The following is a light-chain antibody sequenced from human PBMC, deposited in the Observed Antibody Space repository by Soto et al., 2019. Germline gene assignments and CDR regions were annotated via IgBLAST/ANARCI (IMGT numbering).Light chain of an antibody. J-gene: IGKJ1*01. V-gene: IGKV1-5*01. Sequence: DIQMTQSPSTLSASVGDRVTITCRASQSIRSWLAWYQQKPGKAPELLIYDASSLNRGVPSRFSGSASGTDFTLTISRLQPDDFATYYCHQYNSYPRTLGHGTKVDLK. CDR3: HQYNSYPRT. CDR1: QSIRSW. CDR2: DAS.